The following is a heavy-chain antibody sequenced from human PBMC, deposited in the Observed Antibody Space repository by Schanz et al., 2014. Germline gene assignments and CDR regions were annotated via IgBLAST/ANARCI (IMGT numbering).Heavy chain of an antibody. Sequence: QLQLQESGPGLVKPLETLSLTCTVSGGSISTSNHYWGWIRQPPGKGLEWIGSIYYSGNTYYNPSLSSRVTISVDTSKNQSPRKRSLGTAADTAVYYCARQNLGYCSSTDCKNWFDPWGQGTLVTVSS. D-gene: IGHD2-2*01. CDR2: IYYSGNT. CDR3: ARQNLGYCSSTDCKNWFDP. CDR1: GGSISTSNHY. V-gene: IGHV4-39*01. J-gene: IGHJ5*02.